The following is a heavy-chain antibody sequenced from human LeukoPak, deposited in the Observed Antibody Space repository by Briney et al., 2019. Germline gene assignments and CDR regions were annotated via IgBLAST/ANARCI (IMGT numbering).Heavy chain of an antibody. CDR1: VGSISSGNW. CDR2: IYHNGTP. J-gene: IGHJ6*02. D-gene: IGHD2-2*02. Sequence: SGTLSLTCAVSVGSISSGNWWSWVRQSPGKGLEWIGEIYHNGTPNYSPSLKSRVTISADTFKNHFSLKLTSVTATDTAVYYCATAPILRGEGGEHYKYGMDVWGQGTTVTVSS. V-gene: IGHV4-4*02. CDR3: ATAPILRGEGGEHYKYGMDV.